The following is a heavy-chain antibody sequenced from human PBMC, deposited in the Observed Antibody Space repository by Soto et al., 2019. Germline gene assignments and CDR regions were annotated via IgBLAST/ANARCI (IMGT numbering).Heavy chain of an antibody. Sequence: SETLSLTCTVSGGSISSSSYYWGWIRQPPGKGLEWIGSIYYSGSTYYNPSLKSRVTISVDTSKNQFSLKLSSVTAADTAVYYCARQEGGSSLYAISFASSGYYGMDVWGQGTTVTVSS. J-gene: IGHJ6*02. CDR3: ARQEGGSSLYAISFASSGYYGMDV. D-gene: IGHD2-8*01. CDR1: GGSISSSSYY. V-gene: IGHV4-39*01. CDR2: IYYSGST.